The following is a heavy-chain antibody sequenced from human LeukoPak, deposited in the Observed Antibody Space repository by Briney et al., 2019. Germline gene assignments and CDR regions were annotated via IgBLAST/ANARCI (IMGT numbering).Heavy chain of an antibody. J-gene: IGHJ4*02. CDR2: INHSGST. D-gene: IGHD2-2*01. V-gene: IGHV4-34*01. CDR3: ARVVRPNIVVVPASYYFDY. CDR1: GGSFSGYY. Sequence: SETLSLTCAVYGGSFSGYYWSWIRQPPGKGLEWIGEINHSGSTNYNPSLKSRVTISVDTSKNQFSLKLSSMTAADTAVYYCARVVRPNIVVVPASYYFDYWGQGTLVTVSS.